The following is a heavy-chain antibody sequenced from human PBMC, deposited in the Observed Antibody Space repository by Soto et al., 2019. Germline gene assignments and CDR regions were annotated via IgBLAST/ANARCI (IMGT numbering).Heavy chain of an antibody. Sequence: AGGSLRLSCAASGFSFSSYAMNWVRQAPGKGLEWVSLIGGSGATIYYADSVKGRFTIARDNSKNTVYLQMNSLRAEDTAVYYCAKVLTGYWYYFHSWGQGTLVTVSS. CDR1: GFSFSSYA. D-gene: IGHD3-9*01. V-gene: IGHV3-23*01. J-gene: IGHJ4*02. CDR3: AKVLTGYWYYFHS. CDR2: IGGSGATI.